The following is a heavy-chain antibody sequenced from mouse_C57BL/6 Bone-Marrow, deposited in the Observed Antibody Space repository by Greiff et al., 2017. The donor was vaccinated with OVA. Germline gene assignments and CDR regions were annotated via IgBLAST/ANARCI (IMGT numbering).Heavy chain of an antibody. Sequence: VQLQQSGAELVRPGASVKLSCTASGFNIKDYYMHWVKQRPEQGLEWIGRIDPEDGDTEYAPKFQGKATMTADTSSNTAYRQLSSLTSEDTAVYYCTNPFITTVVATRYFDVWGTGTTVTVSS. CDR3: TNPFITTVVATRYFDV. V-gene: IGHV14-1*01. J-gene: IGHJ1*03. CDR1: GFNIKDYY. CDR2: IDPEDGDT. D-gene: IGHD1-1*01.